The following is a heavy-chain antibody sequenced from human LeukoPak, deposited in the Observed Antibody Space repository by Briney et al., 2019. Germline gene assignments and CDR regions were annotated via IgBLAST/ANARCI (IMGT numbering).Heavy chain of an antibody. CDR3: ARTSRGYCSSTSCYFYYYYYYMDV. D-gene: IGHD2-2*03. CDR1: GGSISSGDYY. Sequence: SETLSLTCTVPGGSISSGDYYWRWIRQPPGKGLEWIGYIYYSVCTYYNPSLQSRFTISVDTAKNQFSLKISSVTAADTAVYYCARTSRGYCSSTSCYFYYYYYYMDVWGKGTTVTVSS. CDR2: IYYSVCT. J-gene: IGHJ6*03. V-gene: IGHV4-30-4*08.